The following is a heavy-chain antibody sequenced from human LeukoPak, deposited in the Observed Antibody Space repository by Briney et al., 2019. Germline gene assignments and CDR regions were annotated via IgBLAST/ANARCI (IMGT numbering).Heavy chain of an antibody. CDR3: ASAVGDFVWGSYRPESTRFDY. V-gene: IGHV4-31*03. D-gene: IGHD3-16*02. CDR2: IYYSGST. Sequence: SETLSLTCTVSGGSISSGSYFWNWIRQRPGKGLEWIGYIYYSGSTYYNPSHKSRVTISVDTSKNQFSLNLSSVTAADTAVYYCASAVGDFVWGSYRPESTRFDYWGQGTLVTVSS. CDR1: GGSISSGSYF. J-gene: IGHJ4*02.